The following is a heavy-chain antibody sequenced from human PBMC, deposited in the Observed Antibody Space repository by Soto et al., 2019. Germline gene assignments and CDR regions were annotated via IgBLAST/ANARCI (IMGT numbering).Heavy chain of an antibody. CDR2: IIPIFGTA. Sequence: LVKVSCKASGGTFSSYAISWVRQAPGQGLEWMGGIIPIFGTANYAQKFQGRVTITADESTSTAYMELSSLRSEDTAVYYCARDGIGVVAGTGHYYFDYWGQGTLVTVSS. CDR1: GGTFSSYA. V-gene: IGHV1-69*13. D-gene: IGHD6-19*01. J-gene: IGHJ4*02. CDR3: ARDGIGVVAGTGHYYFDY.